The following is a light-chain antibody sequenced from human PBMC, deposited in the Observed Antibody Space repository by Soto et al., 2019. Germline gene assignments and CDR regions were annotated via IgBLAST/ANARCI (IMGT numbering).Light chain of an antibody. CDR3: QQYNSYLMYT. J-gene: IGKJ2*01. CDR2: DAS. CDR1: QGISSY. Sequence: DIQLTQSPSFLSASVGDRVTITCRASQGISSYLAWYQQKPGKAPKLLIYDASSLESGVPSRFSGSGSGTEFTLTISSLQPDDFATYYCQQYNSYLMYTFGQGTKLEIK. V-gene: IGKV1-9*01.